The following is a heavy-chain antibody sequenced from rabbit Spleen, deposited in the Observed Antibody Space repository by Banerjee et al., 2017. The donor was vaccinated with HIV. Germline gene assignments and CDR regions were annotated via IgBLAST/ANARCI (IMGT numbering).Heavy chain of an antibody. J-gene: IGHJ6*01. CDR3: ARDTSSSFSSYGMDL. Sequence: QSLVESWGGLVKPGASLTHTCRAAGVSFISGYDVCWVRQAPGKGPEWIACIYAGSGSAYYATWAKGRFSISKTSSTTVTLQMTSLTAAATATYFCARDTSSSFSSYGMDLWGPGTLVTVS. D-gene: IGHD1-1*01. CDR2: IYAGSGSA. V-gene: IGHV1S40*01. CDR1: GVSFISGYD.